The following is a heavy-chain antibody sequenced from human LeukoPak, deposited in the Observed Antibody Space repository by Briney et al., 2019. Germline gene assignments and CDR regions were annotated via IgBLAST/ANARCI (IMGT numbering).Heavy chain of an antibody. J-gene: IGHJ5*02. Sequence: SETLSLTCTVSGYSISSGYYWGWIRQPPGKGLEWIGSIYHSGSTYYNPSLKSRVTISVDTSKNQFSLKLSSVTAADTVVYYCARVQVGYDSSGYYYDWFDPWGQGTLVTVSS. D-gene: IGHD3-22*01. CDR2: IYHSGST. CDR3: ARVQVGYDSSGYYYDWFDP. CDR1: GYSISSGYY. V-gene: IGHV4-38-2*02.